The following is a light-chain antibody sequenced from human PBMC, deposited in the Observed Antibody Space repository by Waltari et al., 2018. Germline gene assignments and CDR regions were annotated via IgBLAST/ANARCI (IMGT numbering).Light chain of an antibody. V-gene: IGKV1-27*01. Sequence: QMTQSPPSLSASLGERVPITCRASQDVGAYLAWYHQKPGRVPNLLIYGASTLQSGVPSRFSGSRSGTDFTLTIISLQPEDVGTYYCQNYDDAPLTFGPGTKVDIK. CDR1: QDVGAY. J-gene: IGKJ3*01. CDR2: GAS. CDR3: QNYDDAPLT.